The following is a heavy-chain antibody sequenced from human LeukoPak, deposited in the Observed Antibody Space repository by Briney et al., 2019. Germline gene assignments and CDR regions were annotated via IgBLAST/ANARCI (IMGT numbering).Heavy chain of an antibody. V-gene: IGHV3-21*01. D-gene: IGHD5-24*01. CDR3: ARAFADGYNSSPFDY. CDR1: GFTFSSYS. Sequence: GGSLRLSCAASGFTFSSYSMNWVRQAPGKGLEWVSSISSSSSYIYYADSVKGRFTISRDNAKNSLYLQMNSLRAEDTAVYYCARAFADGYNSSPFDYWGQGTLVSVSS. CDR2: ISSSSSYI. J-gene: IGHJ4*02.